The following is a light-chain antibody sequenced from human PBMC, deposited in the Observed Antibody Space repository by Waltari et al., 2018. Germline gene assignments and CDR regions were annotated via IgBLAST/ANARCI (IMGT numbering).Light chain of an antibody. Sequence: SYELTQPPSVSVSPGQTATITCSGDKLGDTDVCWYQQKPGQSPVVVIYHDRKRPAGIPEGFSGSKSGNTATLTISGIQTMDEADYYCQAWDSSTAVFGGGTKLTVL. CDR1: KLGDTD. CDR3: QAWDSSTAV. J-gene: IGLJ2*01. CDR2: HDR. V-gene: IGLV3-1*01.